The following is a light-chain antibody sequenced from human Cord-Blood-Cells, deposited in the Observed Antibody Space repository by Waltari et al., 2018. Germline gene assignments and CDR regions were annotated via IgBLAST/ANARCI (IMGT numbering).Light chain of an antibody. V-gene: IGKV3-11*01. CDR3: QQRSNWPRT. J-gene: IGKJ1*01. CDR1: QSVSSY. CDR2: DAS. Sequence: EIVLTQSPDILSLSPGERATLPCMASQSVSSYLAWYQQQPGQAPRLLIYDASNRATGIPARLSGSGSGTDFTLTISSLEPEDFAVYYCQQRSNWPRTFGQGTKVEIK.